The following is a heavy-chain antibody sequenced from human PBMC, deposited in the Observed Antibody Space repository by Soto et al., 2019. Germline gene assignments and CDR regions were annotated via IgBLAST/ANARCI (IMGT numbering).Heavy chain of an antibody. Sequence: PSETLSLTCTVSGGSISSYYWSWIRQPPGKGLEWIGYIYYSGSTNYNPSLKSRVTMSVDTSKNQFSLKLSSVTAADTAVYYCARLSSLLIFGVGPLRYFDYWGQGTLVTVSS. CDR2: IYYSGST. CDR1: GGSISSYY. D-gene: IGHD3-3*01. CDR3: ARLSSLLIFGVGPLRYFDY. V-gene: IGHV4-59*08. J-gene: IGHJ4*02.